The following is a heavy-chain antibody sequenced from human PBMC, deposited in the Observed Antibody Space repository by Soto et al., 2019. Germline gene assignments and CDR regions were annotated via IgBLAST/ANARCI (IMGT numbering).Heavy chain of an antibody. Sequence: EVQLVESGGGLVKPGGSLRLSCAASGFTFSSYSMNWVRQAPGKGLEWVSLISSSSSYIYYADSVKGRFTISRDNAKNSLYLQINSLRAEDTAVYYCARDRGGDLKAFDILGQGTMVTVSS. D-gene: IGHD3-10*01. J-gene: IGHJ3*02. CDR2: ISSSSSYI. CDR3: ARDRGGDLKAFDI. V-gene: IGHV3-21*01. CDR1: GFTFSSYS.